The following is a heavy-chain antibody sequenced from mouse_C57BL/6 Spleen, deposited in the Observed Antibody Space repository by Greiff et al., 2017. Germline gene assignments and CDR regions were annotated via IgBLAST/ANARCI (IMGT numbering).Heavy chain of an antibody. CDR2: ISDGGSST. CDR3: ARDRIDYDVGYSMDY. CDR1: GFTFSSYA. V-gene: IGHV5-4*01. J-gene: IGHJ4*01. Sequence: EVTLMESGGGLVKPGGSLKLSCAASGFTFSSYALSWVRQTPETRLEWVATISDGGSSTYYPDNVKCRFTISRDNAKNNLYLQMSHLKSEDTAMYYCARDRIDYDVGYSMDYWGQGTSVTGSS. D-gene: IGHD2-4*01.